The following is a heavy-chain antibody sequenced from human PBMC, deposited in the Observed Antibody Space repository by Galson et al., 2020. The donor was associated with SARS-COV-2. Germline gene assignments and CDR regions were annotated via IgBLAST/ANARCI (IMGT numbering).Heavy chain of an antibody. V-gene: IGHV4-4*02. CDR3: ARSDTLPSYLPIDL. Sequence: SETLSLTCAVSGDSISSNYWWNWVRQPPGKGLEWIGKIYHRGNSIHNPSLESRVTISIDKSRNQFSLKLNSVTAADTAVYYCARSDTLPSYLPIDLWGQGTLVTGSS. D-gene: IGHD3-16*02. CDR1: GDSISSNYW. CDR2: IYHRGNS. J-gene: IGHJ5*02.